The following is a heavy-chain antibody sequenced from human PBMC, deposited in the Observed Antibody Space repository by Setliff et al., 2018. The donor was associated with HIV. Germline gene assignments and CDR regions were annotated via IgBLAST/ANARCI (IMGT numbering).Heavy chain of an antibody. D-gene: IGHD3-16*01. V-gene: IGHV4-38-2*02. CDR3: ARRTIWGDAFDI. CDR1: GYSISSGFY. J-gene: IGHJ3*02. CDR2: IFHSGNT. Sequence: SETLSLTCNVSGYSISSGFYWGWIRQPPGKGLEWIGNIFHSGNTDQNPSLKSRVTMSVETSENKFSLRLNSVTAADTAVYYCARRTIWGDAFDIWGRGTMVTVSS.